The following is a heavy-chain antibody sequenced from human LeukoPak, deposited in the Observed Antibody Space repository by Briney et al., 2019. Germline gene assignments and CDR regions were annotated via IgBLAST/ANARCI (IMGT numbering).Heavy chain of an antibody. D-gene: IGHD2-15*01. Sequence: PGGSLRLSCAASGLTFSNAWMSWVRRAPGKGLEWVGRIKSKTDGGTTDYAAPVKGRFTVSRDDSENTLYLQMNSLKTEDTAIYYCTRTRGYCSGGSCYGGFDYWGPGTLVTVSS. V-gene: IGHV3-15*01. CDR3: TRTRGYCSGGSCYGGFDY. CDR1: GLTFSNAW. J-gene: IGHJ4*02. CDR2: IKSKTDGGTT.